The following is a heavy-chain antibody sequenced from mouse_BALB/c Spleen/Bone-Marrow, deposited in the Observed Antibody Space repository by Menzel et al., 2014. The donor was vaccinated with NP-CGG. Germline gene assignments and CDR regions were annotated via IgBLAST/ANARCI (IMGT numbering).Heavy chain of an antibody. J-gene: IGHJ3*01. V-gene: IGHV4-1*02. Sequence: EVMLVESGGGLAQPGGSLELSCAASGFDFSRYWMSWVRQAPGKGLEWIGEINPDSSTINYTPSLKDKFIISRDNAKNTLYLQMSKVRSEDTALYYCARLSYYGRFAYWGQGTLVTVSA. CDR3: ARLSYYGRFAY. CDR1: GFDFSRYW. D-gene: IGHD1-1*01. CDR2: INPDSSTI.